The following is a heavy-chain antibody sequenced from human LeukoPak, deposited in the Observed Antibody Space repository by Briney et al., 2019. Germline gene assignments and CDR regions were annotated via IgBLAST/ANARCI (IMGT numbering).Heavy chain of an antibody. D-gene: IGHD5-12*01. CDR2: IFSTGST. Sequence: SQTLSLTCTVSGGSINSPNHYWSWIRQPPGKGLEWAGYIFSTGSTYYNPSLQSRITISLDKSPNQFFLKLASVTAADTAVYFCARDRGGWLRPYFDSWGQGTLVTVSS. CDR3: ARDRGGWLRPYFDS. J-gene: IGHJ4*02. CDR1: GGSINSPNHY. V-gene: IGHV4-30-4*08.